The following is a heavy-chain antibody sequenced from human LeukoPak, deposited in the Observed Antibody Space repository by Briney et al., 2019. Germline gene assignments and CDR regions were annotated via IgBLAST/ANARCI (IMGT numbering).Heavy chain of an antibody. V-gene: IGHV3-23*01. D-gene: IGHD6-19*01. J-gene: IGHJ4*02. CDR2: ISGSGGST. CDR3: AKSSRYGTGWYGKIDY. Sequence: GGSLRLSCAASGFTFSSYAMNWVRQAPGKGLEWVSTISGSGGSTDYADSVKGRFTISRDNSKNTLYLQMNSLRAEDTAVYYCAKSSRYGTGWYGKIDYWGQGTLVTVSS. CDR1: GFTFSSYA.